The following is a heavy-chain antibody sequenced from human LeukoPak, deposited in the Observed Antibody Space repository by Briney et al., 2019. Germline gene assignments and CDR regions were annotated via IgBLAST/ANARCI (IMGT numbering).Heavy chain of an antibody. D-gene: IGHD6-19*01. V-gene: IGHV4-59*01. CDR1: GGSISSYY. J-gene: IGHJ4*02. Sequence: SETLSLTCTVSGGSISSYYWSWIRQPPGKGLEWIGYIYDSGSTNYNPSLKSRVTISVDTSKNQFSLKLSSVTAADTAVYYCARAGPSGWYSYFDYWGQGTLVTVSS. CDR3: ARAGPSGWYSYFDY. CDR2: IYDSGST.